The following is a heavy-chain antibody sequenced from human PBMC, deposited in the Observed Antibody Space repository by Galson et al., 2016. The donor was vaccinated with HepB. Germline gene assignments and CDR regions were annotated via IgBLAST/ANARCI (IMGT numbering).Heavy chain of an antibody. V-gene: IGHV3-15*01. CDR3: RYGRDV. CDR2: IKRKTDGGTT. J-gene: IGHJ6*02. CDR1: GFTFSNAW. Sequence: SLRLSCAASGFTFSNAWMSWVRQAPGKGLEWAGRIKRKTDGGTTDYAAPVKGRVSISRDDSKNTLYLQMNSLKTEDTAVYYCRYGRDVGGQGTTVTVSS.